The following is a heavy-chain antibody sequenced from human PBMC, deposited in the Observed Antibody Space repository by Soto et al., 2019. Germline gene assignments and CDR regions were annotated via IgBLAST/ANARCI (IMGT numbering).Heavy chain of an antibody. D-gene: IGHD4-17*01. CDR3: ARGDYGGSTDY. Sequence: SETLSLTCAVSGGSISSGGYSWSWIRQPPGKGLEWIGYIYHSGSTYYNPSLKSRVTISVDRSKNQFSLKLSSVTAADTAVYYCARGDYGGSTDYWGKGTLVTVSS. CDR2: IYHSGST. CDR1: GGSISSGGYS. J-gene: IGHJ4*02. V-gene: IGHV4-30-2*01.